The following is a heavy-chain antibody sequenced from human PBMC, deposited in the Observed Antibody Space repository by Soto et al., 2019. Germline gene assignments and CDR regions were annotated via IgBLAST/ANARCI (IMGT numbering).Heavy chain of an antibody. J-gene: IGHJ4*02. Sequence: QVQLVQSGAEVKKPGASVKVSCKASGYTFTNYDINWVRQATGQGLEWMGRMNPNSGDTDYAQRLQGRVRMTRNASISTAYMELSSLTSEDTAVYYCAKGVGLWCSSSPNEHWCQEPLVTVSS. CDR3: AKGVGLWCSSSPNEH. D-gene: IGHD2-8*01. CDR1: GYTFTNYD. CDR2: MNPNSGDT. V-gene: IGHV1-8*01.